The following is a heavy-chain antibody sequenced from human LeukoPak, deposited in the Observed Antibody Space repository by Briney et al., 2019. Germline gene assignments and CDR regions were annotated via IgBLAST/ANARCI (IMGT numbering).Heavy chain of an antibody. V-gene: IGHV3-7*01. Sequence: PGGSLRLSCAASGLTFSGYWMSWARQAPGKGLEWVANIKQDGRETYYGDSVKGRFTISRDNAKNSLYLQMNSLRAEDTAVYYCVTLLRRQFDYWGQGTLVTVSS. CDR3: VTLLRRQFDY. J-gene: IGHJ4*02. CDR2: IKQDGRET. CDR1: GLTFSGYW.